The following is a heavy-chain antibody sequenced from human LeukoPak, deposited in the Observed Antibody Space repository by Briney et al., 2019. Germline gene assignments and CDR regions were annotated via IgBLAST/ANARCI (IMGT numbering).Heavy chain of an antibody. V-gene: IGHV3-66*02. D-gene: IGHD3-16*02. Sequence: GGSLRLSCAASGFTVSSNYMSWVRQAPGKGLEWVSVIYSGGSTYYADSVKGRFTISRDNSKNTLYLQMNSLRAEDTAVYYCARWKGVLSSYDYWGQGTLVTVSS. CDR2: IYSGGST. CDR1: GFTVSSNY. CDR3: ARWKGVLSSYDY. J-gene: IGHJ4*02.